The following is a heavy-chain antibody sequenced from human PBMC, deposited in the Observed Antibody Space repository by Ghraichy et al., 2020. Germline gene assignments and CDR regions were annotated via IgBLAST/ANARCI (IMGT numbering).Heavy chain of an antibody. J-gene: IGHJ4*02. CDR3: AKVGDDSSGYWGFDY. CDR2: ISGSGGST. Sequence: GALRLSCAASGFTFSSYAMSWVRQAPGKGLEWVSAISGSGGSTYYADSVKGRFTISRDNSKNTLYLQMNSLRAEDTAVYYCAKVGDDSSGYWGFDYWGQGTLVTVSS. V-gene: IGHV3-23*01. D-gene: IGHD3-22*01. CDR1: GFTFSSYA.